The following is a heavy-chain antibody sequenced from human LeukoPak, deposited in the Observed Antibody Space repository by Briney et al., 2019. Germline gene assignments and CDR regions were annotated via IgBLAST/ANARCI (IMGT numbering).Heavy chain of an antibody. Sequence: SETLSLTCTVSGGSISSSSYYWGWIRQPPGKGLEWIGSIYYSGSTYYNTSLKSRVTISVDTSKNQFSLRLSSVTAADTAVYYCARGRALWFGELSAFDIWGQGTMVTVSS. CDR3: ARGRALWFGELSAFDI. D-gene: IGHD3-10*01. V-gene: IGHV4-39*07. CDR2: IYYSGST. J-gene: IGHJ3*02. CDR1: GGSISSSSYY.